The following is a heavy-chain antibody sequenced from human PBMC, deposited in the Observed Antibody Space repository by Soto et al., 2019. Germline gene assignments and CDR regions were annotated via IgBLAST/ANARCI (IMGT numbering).Heavy chain of an antibody. CDR2: ISYDGSNK. Sequence: QVQLVESGGGVVQPGRSLRLSCAASGFTFSSYAMHWVRQAPGKGLEWVAVISYDGSNKYYADSVKGRFTISRDNSKNTXYLQMNSLRAEDTAVYYCARGVLVPAAIVYYYGMDVWGQGTTVTVSS. CDR3: ARGVLVPAAIVYYYGMDV. V-gene: IGHV3-30-3*01. J-gene: IGHJ6*02. D-gene: IGHD2-2*02. CDR1: GFTFSSYA.